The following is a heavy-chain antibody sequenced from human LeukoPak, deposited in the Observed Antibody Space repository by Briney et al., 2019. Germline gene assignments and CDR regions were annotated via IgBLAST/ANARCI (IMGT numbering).Heavy chain of an antibody. D-gene: IGHD3-22*01. V-gene: IGHV5-51*01. J-gene: IGHJ3*02. CDR3: ARPLSSGYYGGGFDI. CDR2: IYPGDSDT. Sequence: GESLKISCKGSGYTFTTYYIAWVRQMPGKGLEWMGIIYPGDSDTRYSPSFQGQVTISADKSITTAYLQWSSLKASDTAMYYCARPLSSGYYGGGFDIWGQGTMVTVSS. CDR1: GYTFTTYY.